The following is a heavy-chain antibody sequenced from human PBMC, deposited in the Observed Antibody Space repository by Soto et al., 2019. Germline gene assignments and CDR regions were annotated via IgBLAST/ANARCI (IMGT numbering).Heavy chain of an antibody. J-gene: IGHJ4*02. CDR1: DDSINSDKYY. CDR3: ARLEGLATISYYFDF. V-gene: IGHV4-39*01. CDR2: IYYRGNA. Sequence: QLQLQESGPGLVKPSETLSLTCSVSDDSINSDKYYWGWIRHPPGKGLEWIGSIYYRGNAYYNPSLQTRVTISLDKSRSQFSLKLNSVTAADSAVYFCARLEGLATISYYFDFWGPGAPVTVSS. D-gene: IGHD3-9*01.